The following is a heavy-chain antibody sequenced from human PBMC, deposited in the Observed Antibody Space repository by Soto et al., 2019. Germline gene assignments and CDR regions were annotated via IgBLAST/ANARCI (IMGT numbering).Heavy chain of an antibody. Sequence: ASCPTLVNPTQTLTLTCTFSGFSLSTSGMCVSWIRQPPGKALEWLALIDWDDDKYYSTSLKTRLTISKDTSKNQVVLTMTNMDPVDTATYYCARTTYYYGSGSYLYGMDVWGQGTTVTVSS. D-gene: IGHD3-10*01. J-gene: IGHJ6*02. CDR1: GFSLSTSGMC. CDR3: ARTTYYYGSGSYLYGMDV. V-gene: IGHV2-70*01. CDR2: IDWDDDK.